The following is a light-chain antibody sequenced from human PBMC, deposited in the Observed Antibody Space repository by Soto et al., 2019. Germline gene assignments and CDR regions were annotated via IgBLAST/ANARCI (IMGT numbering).Light chain of an antibody. CDR1: SSDTGDYNF. Sequence: QSALTQPASVSGSPGQSITFSCTGTSSDTGDYNFVSWYQLHAGKAPKLMIFEVSNWPSGVSNRFSGSKSGNTASLTISGLQAEDEADYYCSSYTSNIVLFGGGTQLTVL. CDR2: EVS. CDR3: SSYTSNIVL. J-gene: IGLJ2*01. V-gene: IGLV2-14*01.